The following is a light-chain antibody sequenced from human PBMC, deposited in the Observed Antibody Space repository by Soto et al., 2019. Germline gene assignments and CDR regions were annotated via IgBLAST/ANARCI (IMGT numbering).Light chain of an antibody. V-gene: IGLV4-69*02. CDR3: QTWGAGIRV. J-gene: IGLJ3*02. Sequence: QLVLAQSPSASASLGASVTLTCTLSSGHSTYAIAWHQQHPEKGPRYLMKVDSDGSHSKGDGIPDRFSGSSSGAERYLTISSLQSEDEADYYCQTWGAGIRVFGGGTKLTVL. CDR1: SGHSTYA. CDR2: VDSDGSH.